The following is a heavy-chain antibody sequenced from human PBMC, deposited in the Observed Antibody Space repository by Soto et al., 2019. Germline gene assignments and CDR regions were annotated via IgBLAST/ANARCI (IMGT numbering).Heavy chain of an antibody. CDR3: ARDCSGSSCYPGMDG. D-gene: IGHD2-15*01. J-gene: IGHJ6*02. CDR1: EFNFNSYT. CDR2: ISSSGYI. V-gene: IGHV3-21*01. Sequence: PWGSLRLSCAASEFNFNSYTINWFRQAPGKRLEWLSSISSSGYIFSTDSVRGRFTISRDNAKNSVYLQINSLRAEDTAVYFCARDCSGSSCYPGMDGWGQGPTVALSS.